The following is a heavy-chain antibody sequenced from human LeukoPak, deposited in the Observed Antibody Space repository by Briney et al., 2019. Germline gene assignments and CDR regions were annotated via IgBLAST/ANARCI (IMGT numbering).Heavy chain of an antibody. CDR1: GFTFSSYA. CDR3: AKDMSVVAAILFLFDY. V-gene: IGHV3-30*18. Sequence: GGSLRLSCAASGFTFSSYAMHWVRQAPGKGLEWVAVISYDGSNKYYADSVKGRFTISRDNSKNTLYLQMNRLRAEDTAVYYCAKDMSVVAAILFLFDYWGQGTLVTVSS. CDR2: ISYDGSNK. D-gene: IGHD2-15*01. J-gene: IGHJ4*02.